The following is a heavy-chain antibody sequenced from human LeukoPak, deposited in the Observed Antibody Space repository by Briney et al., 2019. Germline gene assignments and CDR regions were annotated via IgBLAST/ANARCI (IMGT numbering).Heavy chain of an antibody. V-gene: IGHV3-30-3*01. CDR3: ARAGGLLWFGEVLESSDAFHI. J-gene: IGHJ3*02. CDR2: ISYDGSNK. D-gene: IGHD3-10*01. CDR1: GFTFSSYA. Sequence: PGGSLRLSCAASGFTFSSYAMHWVRQAPGKGLEWVAVISYDGSNKYYADSVKGRFTISRDNAKNSLYLQVNSLRDEDTAVYYCARAGGLLWFGEVLESSDAFHIWGQGTMVTVSS.